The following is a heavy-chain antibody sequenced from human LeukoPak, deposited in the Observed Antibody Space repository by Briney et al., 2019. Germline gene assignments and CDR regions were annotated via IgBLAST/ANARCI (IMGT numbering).Heavy chain of an antibody. CDR3: ARGTDSGIDY. CDR2: INPNGGGA. Sequence: ASVKVSCKASGYTFTTYWMHWVRQAPGQGREWIGIINPNGGGATYAQKFQGRVTMTRDTSTTTIYMELSSLRSEDPAVYYCARGTDSGIDYWGQGPLVTVSS. J-gene: IGHJ4*02. V-gene: IGHV1-46*01. CDR1: GYTFTTYW. D-gene: IGHD4-17*01.